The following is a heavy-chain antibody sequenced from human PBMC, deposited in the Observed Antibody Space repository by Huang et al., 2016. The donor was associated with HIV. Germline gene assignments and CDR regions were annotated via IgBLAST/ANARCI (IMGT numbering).Heavy chain of an antibody. CDR3: TKDRGQCTSINCYFRGMDV. D-gene: IGHD2-2*01. J-gene: IGHJ6*02. Sequence: HLVESGGGVVQPGRSLRLSCAASGFTFNTYGMHWVRQAPGKGLEWVAMIPYDENNKYYSDFAKGRFTISRDNAKNTVSLEMNDLRPDDTAMYYCTKDRGQCTSINCYFRGMDVWGQGTRVTVSS. CDR1: GFTFNTYG. CDR2: IPYDENNK. V-gene: IGHV3-30*18.